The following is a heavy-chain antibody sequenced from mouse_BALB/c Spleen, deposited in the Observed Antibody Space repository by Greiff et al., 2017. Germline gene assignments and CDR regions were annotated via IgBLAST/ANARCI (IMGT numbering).Heavy chain of an antibody. CDR2: IDPSDSYT. CDR1: GYTFTSYW. D-gene: IGHD1-1*01. V-gene: IGHV1-69*02. J-gene: IGHJ3*01. CDR3: ARYSGSSPWFAY. Sequence: QVQLQQPGAELVKPGASVKLSCKASGYTFTSYWMHWVKQRPGQGLEWIGEIDPSDSYTNYNQKFKGKATLTVDKSSSTAYMQLSSLTSEDSAVYYCARYSGSSPWFAYWGQGTLVTVSA.